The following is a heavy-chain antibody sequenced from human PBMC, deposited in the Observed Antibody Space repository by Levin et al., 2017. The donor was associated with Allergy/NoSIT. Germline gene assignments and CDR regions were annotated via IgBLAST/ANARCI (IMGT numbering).Heavy chain of an antibody. CDR3: TRDQGYFDSLPN. J-gene: IGHJ1*01. CDR2: IRSEFYHGTP. Sequence: GGSLRLSCTGSGFNFGDSGMHWVRQAPGKGLEWVAFIRSEFYHGTPEYAASVKVRFTISRHDSERITYLQMNSLKAEDTAVYYCTRDQGYFDSLPNWGQGTLVTVSS. D-gene: IGHD3-9*01. V-gene: IGHV3-49*04. CDR1: GFNFGDSG.